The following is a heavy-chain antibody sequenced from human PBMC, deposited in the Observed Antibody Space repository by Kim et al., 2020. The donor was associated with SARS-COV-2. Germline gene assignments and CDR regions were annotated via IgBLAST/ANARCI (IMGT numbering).Heavy chain of an antibody. CDR3: AKDPSTTSIAADY. V-gene: IGHV3-30*18. D-gene: IGHD6-13*01. Sequence: GGSLRLSCAASGFTFSSYGMHWVRQAPGKGLEWVAVISYDGSNKYYADSVKGRFTISRDNSKNTLYLQMNSLRAEDTAVYYCAKDPSTTSIAADYWGQGTLVTVSS. CDR2: ISYDGSNK. CDR1: GFTFSSYG. J-gene: IGHJ4*02.